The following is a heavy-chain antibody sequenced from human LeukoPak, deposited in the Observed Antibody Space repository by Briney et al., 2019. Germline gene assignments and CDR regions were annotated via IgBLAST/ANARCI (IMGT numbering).Heavy chain of an antibody. CDR2: INPSGGST. V-gene: IGHV1-46*01. CDR1: GYTFTSYY. D-gene: IGHD3-10*01. CDR3: ARGHRTRGVIITGTDY. J-gene: IGHJ4*02. Sequence: ASVKVSCKASGYTFTSYYMHWVRQAPGQGLEWMGIINPSGGSTSYAQKFQGRVTMTRDTSTSTVYMELSSLRSEDTAVYYCARGHRTRGVIITGTDYWGQGTLVTVSS.